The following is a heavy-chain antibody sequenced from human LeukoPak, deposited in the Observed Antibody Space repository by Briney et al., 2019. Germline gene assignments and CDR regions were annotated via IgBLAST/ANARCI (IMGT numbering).Heavy chain of an antibody. CDR1: GFALSTYS. J-gene: IGHJ4*02. Sequence: GSLRLSCAASGFALSTYSMNWVRQAPGKGLEWVSAISGSGGSTYYADSVKGRFTISRDNSKNTLYLQMNSLRAEDTAVYYCAKDRPTMVRGVDFDYWGQGTLVTVSS. CDR3: AKDRPTMVRGVDFDY. D-gene: IGHD3-10*01. CDR2: ISGSGGST. V-gene: IGHV3-23*01.